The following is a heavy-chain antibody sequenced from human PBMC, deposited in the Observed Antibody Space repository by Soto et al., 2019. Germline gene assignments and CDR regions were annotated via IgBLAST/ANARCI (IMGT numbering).Heavy chain of an antibody. J-gene: IGHJ6*02. D-gene: IGHD3-9*01. V-gene: IGHV3-48*02. CDR2: ISSSSSTI. CDR1: GLTFSSYS. Sequence: GGSLRLSCAASGLTFSSYSMNWVRQAPGKGLEWVSYISSSSSTIYYADSVKGRFTISRDNAKNSLYLQMNSLRDEDTAVYYCAGHGANILTGYHYYYGMDVWGQGTTVTVSS. CDR3: AGHGANILTGYHYYYGMDV.